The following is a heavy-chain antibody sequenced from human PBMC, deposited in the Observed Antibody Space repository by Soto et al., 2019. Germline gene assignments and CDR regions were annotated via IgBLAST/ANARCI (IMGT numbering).Heavy chain of an antibody. CDR3: ARHPPTVTLAPTASHYCSIDV. CDR2: IIPIFGTA. V-gene: IGHV1-69*13. J-gene: IGHJ6*02. CDR1: GGTFSSYS. Sequence: ASVKVSCKASGGTFSSYSISWVRRAPGQGLEWMGGIIPIFGTANYAQKFQGRVTITADESTSTAYMELSSLRSEDTAVYFCARHPPTVTLAPTASHYCSIDVWGQGTTIPISS. D-gene: IGHD4-4*01.